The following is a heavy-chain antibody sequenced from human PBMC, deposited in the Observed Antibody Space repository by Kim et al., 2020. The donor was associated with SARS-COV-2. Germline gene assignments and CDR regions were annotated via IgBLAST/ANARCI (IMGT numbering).Heavy chain of an antibody. CDR2: INTNTRNP. J-gene: IGHJ4*02. V-gene: IGHV7-4-1*02. CDR3: ARDPEDAPLRWSDY. D-gene: IGHD4-17*01. Sequence: ASVKVSCKASGYTFSNYAMNWVRQAPGQGLEWMGWINTNTRNPTYAQGFTGRFVFSLDTSVSTAYLQISSLKAEDTAVYYCARDPEDAPLRWSDYWGQGTLVTVSS. CDR1: GYTFSNYA.